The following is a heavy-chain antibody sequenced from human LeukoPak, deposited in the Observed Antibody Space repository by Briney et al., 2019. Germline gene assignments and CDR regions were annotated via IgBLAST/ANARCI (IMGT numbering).Heavy chain of an antibody. J-gene: IGHJ4*02. CDR3: AEITGGYSSSARPDY. CDR2: TNEHGTII. V-gene: IGHV3-74*01. CDR1: GFSFSNYW. D-gene: IGHD6-6*01. Sequence: GGSLRLSCAASGFSFSNYWFHWVRQAPGEGLVWVSRTNEHGTIINYADSVKGRFTISRDNAKNTLYLYMNSMRAEDTAVYYCAEITGGYSSSARPDYWGQGTLVTVSS.